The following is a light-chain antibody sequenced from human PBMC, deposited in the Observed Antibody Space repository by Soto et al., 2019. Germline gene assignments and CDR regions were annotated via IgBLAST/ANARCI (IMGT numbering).Light chain of an antibody. CDR1: QSVSSN. J-gene: IGKJ1*01. V-gene: IGKV3-15*01. Sequence: EIVMTQSPATLSVSPGERATLSCRASQSVSSNLAWYQQKPGQAPRLLIYGASTRATGSPARFSGSGSGTEFTLTISSLQSEDFEVYYCQQYNNWWTFGQGTKVEIK. CDR2: GAS. CDR3: QQYNNWWT.